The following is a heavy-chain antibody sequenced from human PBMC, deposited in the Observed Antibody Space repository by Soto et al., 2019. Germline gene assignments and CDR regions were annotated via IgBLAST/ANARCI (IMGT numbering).Heavy chain of an antibody. Sequence: EVQLVESGGGLVQPGGSLRLSCAASGFTFSSYSMNWVRQAPGKGLEWVSYISSSSSTIYYADSVKGRFTISRDNAKNSLYLQMNSLRAEDTAVYYCARDWPYDFWSGYSFVYYMDVWGKGTTVTVSS. CDR2: ISSSSSTI. D-gene: IGHD3-3*01. V-gene: IGHV3-48*01. J-gene: IGHJ6*03. CDR3: ARDWPYDFWSGYSFVYYMDV. CDR1: GFTFSSYS.